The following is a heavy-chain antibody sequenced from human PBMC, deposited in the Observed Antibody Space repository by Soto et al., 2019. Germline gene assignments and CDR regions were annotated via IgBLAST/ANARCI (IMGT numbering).Heavy chain of an antibody. CDR1: LSGYT. Sequence: LSGYTMHLGGHATGKKLKWVAVISYDGSNKYYADSVKGRFTISRDNSKNTLYLQMNSLRAEDTAVYYFARSGEQWIDYYYYGMEFWRKGTTVTVTS. CDR3: ARSGEQWIDYYYYGMEF. D-gene: IGHD6-19*01. V-gene: IGHV3-30-3*01. J-gene: IGHJ6*04. CDR2: ISYDGSNK.